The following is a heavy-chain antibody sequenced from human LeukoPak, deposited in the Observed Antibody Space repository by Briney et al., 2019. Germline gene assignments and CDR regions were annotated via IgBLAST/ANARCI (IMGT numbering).Heavy chain of an antibody. CDR2: IYVSGST. CDR1: GGSISSYF. CDR3: ARGERSYYDY. Sequence: PSETLSLTCTVSGGSISSYFWSWIRQPAGKGLEWIGRIYVSGSTNYIPSFKSRVTMSIDTSRRQFSLKLSSVTAADTAVYFCARGERSYYDYWGQGTLVTVSS. J-gene: IGHJ4*02. V-gene: IGHV4-4*07. D-gene: IGHD1-26*01.